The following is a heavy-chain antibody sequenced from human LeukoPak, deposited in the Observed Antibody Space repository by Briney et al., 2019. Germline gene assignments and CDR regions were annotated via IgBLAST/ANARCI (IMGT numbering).Heavy chain of an antibody. CDR1: GYTFTGYY. CDR3: ARDLLQTMVRGVIGY. D-gene: IGHD3-10*01. CDR2: INPSGGST. V-gene: IGHV1-46*01. Sequence: ASVKVSCKASGYTFTGYYMHWVRQAPGQGLEWMGRINPSGGSTSYAQKFQGRVTMTRDTSTSTVYMELSSLRSEDTAVYYCARDLLQTMVRGVIGYWGQGTLVTVSS. J-gene: IGHJ4*02.